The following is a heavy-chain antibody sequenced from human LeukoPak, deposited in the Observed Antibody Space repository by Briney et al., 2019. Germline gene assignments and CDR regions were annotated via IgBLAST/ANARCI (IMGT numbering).Heavy chain of an antibody. CDR1: GFAFSTHW. V-gene: IGHV3-74*01. Sequence: GGSLRLSCTASGFAFSTHWMFWVRQAPGKGLVWVSQINPEGASTTYGDPAKGRFTASRDNAKNALHLQMNSLRVDDTAVYYCARGTAITAGIDFWGQGTLVTVSS. J-gene: IGHJ4*02. D-gene: IGHD6-19*01. CDR3: ARGTAITAGIDF. CDR2: INPEGAST.